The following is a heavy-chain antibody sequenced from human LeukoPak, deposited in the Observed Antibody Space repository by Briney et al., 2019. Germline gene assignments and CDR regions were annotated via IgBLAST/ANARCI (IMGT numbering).Heavy chain of an antibody. CDR2: IIPIFGTA. CDR3: ARGSTLEYSSSPDY. CDR1: GGTFSSYA. D-gene: IGHD6-6*01. Sequence: GGSVKVSCKASGGTFSSYAISWVRQAPGQGLEWMGGIIPIFGTANYAQKFQGRVTITADESTSTAYMELSSLRSEDTAVYYCARGSTLEYSSSPDYWGQGTLVTVSS. J-gene: IGHJ4*02. V-gene: IGHV1-69*13.